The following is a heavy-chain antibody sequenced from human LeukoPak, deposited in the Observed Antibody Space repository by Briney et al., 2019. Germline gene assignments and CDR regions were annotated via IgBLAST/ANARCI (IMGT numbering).Heavy chain of an antibody. J-gene: IGHJ4*02. CDR3: ARNDKWNADQNFGY. CDR2: IKQDGSQK. V-gene: IGHV3-7*01. Sequence: GGSLRHSCAASGFIFSNHWMNWVRQAPGKGLEWVAAIKQDGSQKAYVDSVKGRFTISRDNAKNSVYLQMNSLTAEDTAVYYCARNDKWNADQNFGYYGQGTLVTVSS. CDR1: GFIFSNHW. D-gene: IGHD1-20*01.